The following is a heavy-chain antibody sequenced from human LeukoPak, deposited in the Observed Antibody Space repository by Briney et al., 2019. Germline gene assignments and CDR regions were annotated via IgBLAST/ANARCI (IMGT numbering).Heavy chain of an antibody. D-gene: IGHD1-26*01. V-gene: IGHV1-24*01. J-gene: IGHJ4*02. CDR2: FDPEDGET. CDR3: ATDSLVGATDWYYFDY. CDR1: GYTLTELS. Sequence: ASVKVSCKVSGYTLTELSMHWVRQAPGKGLEWMGGFDPEDGETIYAQKFQGRVTMTEDTSTDTAYMELSSLRSEDTAVYCCATDSLVGATDWYYFDYWGQGTLVTVSS.